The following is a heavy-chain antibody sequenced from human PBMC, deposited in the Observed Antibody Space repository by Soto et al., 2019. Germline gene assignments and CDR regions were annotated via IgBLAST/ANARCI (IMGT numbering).Heavy chain of an antibody. D-gene: IGHD3-10*01. Sequence: EVQLVESGGGLVQPGRSLRLSCAASGFFFEDYAMHWVRQAPGKGLEWVSAISWNSGNIGYADSVKGRFTISRDNAKNSLYLQMNSLRTEDTSFYFCAKDMRSSQGGSYAAELWGQGTLVTVSS. V-gene: IGHV3-9*01. CDR3: AKDMRSSQGGSYAAEL. J-gene: IGHJ4*02. CDR1: GFFFEDYA. CDR2: ISWNSGNI.